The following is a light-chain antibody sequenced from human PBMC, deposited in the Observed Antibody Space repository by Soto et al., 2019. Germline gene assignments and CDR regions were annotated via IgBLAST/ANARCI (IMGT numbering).Light chain of an antibody. CDR1: QSVSSAY. CDR2: DAS. V-gene: IGKV3-20*01. CDR3: QYCGSSPHV. J-gene: IGKJ1*01. Sequence: EIVFTQSPGTLSLSPGQRATLSCRASQSVSSAYLAWYQHKPGQAPKLLIYDASSRATGIPDRFSGSGSGTDFTLTISRLEPEDFAVYYCQYCGSSPHVFGQGTKVDIK.